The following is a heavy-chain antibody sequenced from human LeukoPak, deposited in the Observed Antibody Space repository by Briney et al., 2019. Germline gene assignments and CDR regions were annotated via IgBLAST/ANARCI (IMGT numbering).Heavy chain of an antibody. V-gene: IGHV1-2*06. D-gene: IGHD1-26*01. J-gene: IGHJ6*03. CDR2: INPNSGGT. Sequence: ASVKVSCKASGYTFTGYYMHWVRQAPGQGLEWMGRINPNSGGTDYAPKFQARVTMSRATSISTAYIELSRLISDDTAVYSCARQRGGWELTVRNYYYYYMDVWGKGTTVTVSS. CDR1: GYTFTGYY. CDR3: ARQRGGWELTVRNYYYYYMDV.